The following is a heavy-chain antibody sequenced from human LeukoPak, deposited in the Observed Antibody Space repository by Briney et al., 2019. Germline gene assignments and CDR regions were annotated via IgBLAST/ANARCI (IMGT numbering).Heavy chain of an antibody. Sequence: GESLKISCKGSGYSFTSHWIGWVRQMPGKGLEWMGIVYPGDSDTRYSPSFQGQVTISADKSISTAYLQWSSLKASDTAMYYCARRYCSSTSCFKNYYYFGMDVWGQGTTVTVSS. D-gene: IGHD2-2*01. CDR2: VYPGDSDT. V-gene: IGHV5-51*01. CDR3: ARRYCSSTSCFKNYYYFGMDV. J-gene: IGHJ6*02. CDR1: GYSFTSHW.